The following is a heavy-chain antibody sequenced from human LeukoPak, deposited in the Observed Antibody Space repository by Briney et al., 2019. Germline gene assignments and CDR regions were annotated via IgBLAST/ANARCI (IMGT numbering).Heavy chain of an antibody. CDR1: GFTFSTYS. D-gene: IGHD6-13*01. CDR3: ARGAAAAEDY. Sequence: GGSLRLSCAASGFTFSTYSMNWVRQAPGKGLEWVSYISGSSSTIYYAGSVKGRFTISRDNAKNSLYLQMNSLRDEDTAVYYCARGAAAAEDYWGQGTLVTVSS. CDR2: ISGSSSTI. V-gene: IGHV3-48*02. J-gene: IGHJ4*02.